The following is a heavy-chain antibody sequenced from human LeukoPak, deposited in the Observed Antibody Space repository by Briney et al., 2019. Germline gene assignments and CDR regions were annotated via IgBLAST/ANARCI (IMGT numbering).Heavy chain of an antibody. J-gene: IGHJ4*02. V-gene: IGHV3-48*03. D-gene: IGHD5-18*01. CDR3: TRITTAMDVDY. Sequence: GGPLRLSCAASGFTFSSYQMNWVRQAPGKGLQWVSYISSSGSTIYYADSVKGRFTISRDNAKNSLYLQMNSLRAEDTAVYYCTRITTAMDVDYWGQGTLVTVSS. CDR2: ISSSGSTI. CDR1: GFTFSSYQ.